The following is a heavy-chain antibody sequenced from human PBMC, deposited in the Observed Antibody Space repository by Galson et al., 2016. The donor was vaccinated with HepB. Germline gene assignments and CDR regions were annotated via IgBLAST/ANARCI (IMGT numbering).Heavy chain of an antibody. V-gene: IGHV3-7*02. CDR3: AATTVGSGGTRRFDH. Sequence: SLRLSCAASGFTFTNYWMNWVRQTPGKGLEWVANVSPNGGEEYYVDSVKGRFTISRDNAGPSLFLQMDSLRVDDTAVYYCAATTVGSGGTRRFDHWGHGILVTVSS. J-gene: IGHJ4*01. CDR2: VSPNGGEE. CDR1: GFTFTNYW. D-gene: IGHD4-11*01.